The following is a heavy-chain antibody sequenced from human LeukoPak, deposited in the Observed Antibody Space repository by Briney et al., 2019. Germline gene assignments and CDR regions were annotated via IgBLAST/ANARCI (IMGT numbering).Heavy chain of an antibody. V-gene: IGHV4-31*03. J-gene: IGHJ6*02. CDR3: AAAPCVVRGVIKYGMDV. CDR1: GGSISSGGYY. CDR2: IYYSGST. Sequence: SETLSLTCTVSGGSISSGGYYWSWSRQHPGKGLEWIGHIYYSGSTYYNPSLKSRVTIPVDTSKSQFSLTLRSVTAADTAVYYCAAAPCVVRGVIKYGMDVWGQGTTVTVSS. D-gene: IGHD3-10*01.